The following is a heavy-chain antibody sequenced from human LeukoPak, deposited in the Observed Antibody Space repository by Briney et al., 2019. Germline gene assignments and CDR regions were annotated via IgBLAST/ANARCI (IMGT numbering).Heavy chain of an antibody. CDR2: ISSSSSYI. Sequence: GGSLRLSCAASGFTFSSYSMNWVRQAPGNGLEWVSSISSSSSYIYYADSVKGRFTISRDNAKNSLYLQMNSLRAEDTAVYYCARAYDNGSGSYYPDYWGQGTLVTVSS. V-gene: IGHV3-21*01. CDR3: ARAYDNGSGSYYPDY. CDR1: GFTFSSYS. D-gene: IGHD3-10*01. J-gene: IGHJ4*02.